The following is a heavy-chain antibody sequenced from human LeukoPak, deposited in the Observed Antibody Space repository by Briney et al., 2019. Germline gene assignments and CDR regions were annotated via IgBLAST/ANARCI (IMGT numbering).Heavy chain of an antibody. V-gene: IGHV4-30-4*01. J-gene: IGHJ4*02. D-gene: IGHD4-11*01. CDR2: IYYSGST. Sequence: SETLSLTCTVSSGSISSGDYYWRWIRQPPGKGLEWIGYIYYSGSTYYNPSLKSRVTISVDTSMNQFSLKLSSVTAADTAAYYCARHDYSNYSFDYWGQGTLVTVSS. CDR3: ARHDYSNYSFDY. CDR1: SGSISSGDYY.